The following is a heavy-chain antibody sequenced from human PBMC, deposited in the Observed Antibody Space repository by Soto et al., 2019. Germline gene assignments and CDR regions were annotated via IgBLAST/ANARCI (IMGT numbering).Heavy chain of an antibody. CDR2: IYYSGST. V-gene: IGHV4-39*01. J-gene: IGHJ6*03. CDR1: GGSISSSSYY. CDR3: ARRTTVTTTYYMDV. Sequence: SETLSLTCTVSGGSISSSSYYWGWIRQPPGKGLEWIGSIYYSGSTYYNPSLKSRVTISVDTSKNQFSLKLSSVTAADTAVYYCARRTTVTTTYYMDVWGKGTTVTVSS. D-gene: IGHD4-4*01.